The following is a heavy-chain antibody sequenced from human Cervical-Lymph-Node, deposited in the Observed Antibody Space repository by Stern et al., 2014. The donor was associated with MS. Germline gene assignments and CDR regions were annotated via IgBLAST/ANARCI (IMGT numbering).Heavy chain of an antibody. D-gene: IGHD2-15*01. J-gene: IGHJ5*02. CDR3: AREGCIGGYCYADYDQ. V-gene: IGHV1-3*04. CDR1: GYTFRSHA. CDR2: LNTDSGNT. Sequence: VQLVESGAEVKKPGASVKVSCKASGYTFRSHAIHWVRQAPGQRLEWMGWLNTDSGNTKISQEFQGRVTFTRDTSANTAYMELSRLRSEDTALYYCAREGCIGGYCYADYDQWGQGTLVTVSS.